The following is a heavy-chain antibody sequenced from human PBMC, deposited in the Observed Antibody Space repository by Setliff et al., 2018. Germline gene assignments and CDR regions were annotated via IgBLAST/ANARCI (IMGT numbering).Heavy chain of an antibody. CDR1: GGSISSSSYY. CDR3: AGQFRYPGIAVAGIDY. D-gene: IGHD6-19*01. J-gene: IGHJ4*02. Sequence: PSETLSLTCTVSGGSISSSSYYWSWVRQPPGKGLEWIGTMFYTGSAYYTPSLKSRVTISVDTSKNQFSLKLSSVTAADTAVYYCAGQFRYPGIAVAGIDYWGQGTLVTVSS. V-gene: IGHV4-39*01. CDR2: MFYTGSA.